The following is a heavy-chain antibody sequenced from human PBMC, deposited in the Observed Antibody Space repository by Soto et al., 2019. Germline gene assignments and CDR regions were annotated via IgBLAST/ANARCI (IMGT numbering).Heavy chain of an antibody. Sequence: EVQLLESGGGLVQPGGSLRLSCAASGFSFGSYAMSWVRQAPGKGLEWVSGISASGSNTYYGDSVKGRFTISRDNSKNTLYLQMNNLRVEAKAIYYCADGGEWSFNFEYWGQGTLVTVFS. CDR3: ADGGEWSFNFEY. CDR1: GFSFGSYA. J-gene: IGHJ4*02. CDR2: ISASGSNT. V-gene: IGHV3-23*01. D-gene: IGHD3-3*01.